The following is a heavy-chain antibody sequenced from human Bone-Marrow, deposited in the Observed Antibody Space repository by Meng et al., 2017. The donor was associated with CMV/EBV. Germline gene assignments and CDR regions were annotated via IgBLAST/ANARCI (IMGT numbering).Heavy chain of an antibody. CDR1: GSFSGYY. D-gene: IGHD6-19*01. J-gene: IGHJ5*02. CDR3: ARGQDSSGWHPAGCWFDP. V-gene: IGHV4-34*01. CDR2: INHSGST. Sequence: GSFSGYYWSWILQPPGKGLEWIGEINHSGSTNYNPSLKSRVTISVDTSKNQFSLKLSSVTAADTAVYYCARGQDSSGWHPAGCWFDPWGQGTLVTVSS.